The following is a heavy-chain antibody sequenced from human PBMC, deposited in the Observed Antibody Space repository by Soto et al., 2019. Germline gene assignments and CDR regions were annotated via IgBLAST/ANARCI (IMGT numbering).Heavy chain of an antibody. J-gene: IGHJ4*02. CDR3: ARVEDSRGWYGEAYYFDY. CDR1: GGSISSYY. D-gene: IGHD6-19*01. V-gene: IGHV4-59*01. CDR2: IYYSGST. Sequence: SETLSLTCTVSGGSISSYYWSWIRQPPGKGLEWIGYIYYSGSTNYNPSLKSRVTISVDTSKNQFSLKLSSVTAADTAVYYCARVEDSRGWYGEAYYFDYWGQGTLVTVSS.